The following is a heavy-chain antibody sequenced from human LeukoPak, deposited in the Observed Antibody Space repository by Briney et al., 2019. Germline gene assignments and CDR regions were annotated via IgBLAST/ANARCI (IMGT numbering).Heavy chain of an antibody. CDR3: AREVKAGTTPPDYYYYYMDV. V-gene: IGHV3-7*01. CDR1: GFTFSSYW. Sequence: PGGSLSLPCAASGFTFSSYWMSWVRQAPGKGREWVANIKQDGSEKYYVDSVKGRFTISRDNAKNSLYLQMNSLRAEDTAVYYCAREVKAGTTPPDYYYYYMDVWGKGTTVTVSS. CDR2: IKQDGSEK. J-gene: IGHJ6*03. D-gene: IGHD1-7*01.